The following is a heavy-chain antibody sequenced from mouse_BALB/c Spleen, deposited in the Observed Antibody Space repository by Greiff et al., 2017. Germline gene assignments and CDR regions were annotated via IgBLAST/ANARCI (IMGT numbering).Heavy chain of an antibody. V-gene: IGHV3-8*02. CDR1: GDSITSGY. D-gene: IGHD2-10*01. J-gene: IGHJ4*01. CDR2: ISYSGST. CDR3: ASPAYYGNYYAMDY. Sequence: EVKLVESGPSLVKPSQTLSLTYSVTGDSITSGYWNWIRKFPGNKLEYMGYISYSGSTYYNPSLKSRISITRDTSKNQYYLQLNSVTTEDTATYYCASPAYYGNYYAMDYWGQGTSVTVSS.